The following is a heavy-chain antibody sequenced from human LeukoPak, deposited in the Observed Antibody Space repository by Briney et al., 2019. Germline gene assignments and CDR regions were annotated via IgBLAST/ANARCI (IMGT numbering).Heavy chain of an antibody. V-gene: IGHV3-7*01. D-gene: IGHD6-6*01. CDR1: GFTFSHSW. Sequence: GGSLRLSCAASGFTFSHSWMMWVRQAPGKGLEWVANIKQDGTEKYYADSVKGRFTISRDNAQNSLYLQMNSPRVEDTAVYYCATLVPSVIARLGIGGADYWGQGALIIVSS. CDR3: ATLVPSVIARLGIGGADY. CDR2: IKQDGTEK. J-gene: IGHJ4*02.